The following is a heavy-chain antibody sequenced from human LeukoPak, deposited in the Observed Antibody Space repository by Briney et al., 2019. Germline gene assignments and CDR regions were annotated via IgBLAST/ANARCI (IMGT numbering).Heavy chain of an antibody. V-gene: IGHV3-30*01. CDR3: ARGRMEVVDKTAEYYFDY. CDR1: VFTFSRSA. Sequence: PAGSLRLSCAASVFTFSRSAMNSVRQTPGKGLEWVAVISYDGRNQYYPDPAKGRLTISRETSKNTLYLQMNSLRAEAAAVYYCARGRMEVVDKTAEYYFDYWGQGTLVTVSS. J-gene: IGHJ4*02. CDR2: ISYDGRNQ. D-gene: IGHD3-22*01.